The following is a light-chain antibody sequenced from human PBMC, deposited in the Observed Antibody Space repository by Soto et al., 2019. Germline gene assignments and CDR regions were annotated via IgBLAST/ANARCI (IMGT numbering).Light chain of an antibody. CDR3: TTWDDSLSGVV. J-gene: IGLJ2*01. CDR1: DYNIGSNY. Sequence: QSVLTQPPSASGTPGQSVTISCSGSDYNIGSNYVYWYQQLPGAAPKLLIYSNNQRPSGVPDRFSGSKSGTSASLAISGLRSEDESDCYCTTWDDSLSGVVFGGGTKLTVL. CDR2: SNN. V-gene: IGLV1-47*01.